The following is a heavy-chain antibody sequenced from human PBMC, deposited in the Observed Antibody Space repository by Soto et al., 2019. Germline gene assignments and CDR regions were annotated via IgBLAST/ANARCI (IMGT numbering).Heavy chain of an antibody. CDR3: ARERIVVVRGYFDY. Sequence: GGSLRLSCAASGFTFSSYAMHWVRQAPGKGLEWVAVISYDGSNKYYAESVKGRFTISRDNSKNTLYLQMNSLRAEDTAVYYCARERIVVVRGYFDYWGQGTLVTVSS. CDR2: ISYDGSNK. V-gene: IGHV3-30-3*01. J-gene: IGHJ4*02. CDR1: GFTFSSYA. D-gene: IGHD3-22*01.